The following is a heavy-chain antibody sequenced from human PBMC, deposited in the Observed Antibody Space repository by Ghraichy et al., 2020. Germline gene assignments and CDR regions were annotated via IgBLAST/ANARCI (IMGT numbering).Heavy chain of an antibody. J-gene: IGHJ4*02. D-gene: IGHD4-11*01. CDR1: GFTFSTYW. CDR2: IKEDGSEK. CDR3: AGDTGAVTRGY. Sequence: GGSLRLSCAASGFTFSTYWMTWVRQAPGKGLEWVANIKEDGSEKYYVNSVKGRFTISRDNAKNSLYLQMNSLRVEDTAVYYCAGDTGAVTRGYWGQGTLVTVSS. V-gene: IGHV3-7*01.